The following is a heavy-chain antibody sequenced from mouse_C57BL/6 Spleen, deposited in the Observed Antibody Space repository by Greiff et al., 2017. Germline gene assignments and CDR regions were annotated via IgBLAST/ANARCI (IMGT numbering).Heavy chain of an antibody. J-gene: IGHJ1*03. V-gene: IGHV3-1*01. CDR2: ISYSGST. Sequence: EVQRVESGPGMVKPSQSLSLTCTVTGYSITSGYDWHWIRHFPGNKLEWMGYISYSGSTNYNPSLKSRISITHDTSKNHFFLKLNSVTTEDTATYYCARGGGNYGYFDVWGTGTTVTVSS. CDR3: ARGGGNYGYFDV. CDR1: GYSITSGYD. D-gene: IGHD2-1*01.